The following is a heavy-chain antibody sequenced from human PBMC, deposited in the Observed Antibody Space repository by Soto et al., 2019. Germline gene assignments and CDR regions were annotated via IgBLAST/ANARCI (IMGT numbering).Heavy chain of an antibody. CDR1: GYTFTSYD. Sequence: ASVKVSCKASGYTFTSYDINWVRQATGQGLEWMGWMNPNSGNTGYAQKFQGRVTMTRNTSISTAYMELSSLRSEDTAVYYCARTPTVSWPNYYYYYMDVWGKGTTVTVSS. V-gene: IGHV1-8*01. D-gene: IGHD1-1*01. J-gene: IGHJ6*03. CDR3: ARTPTVSWPNYYYYYMDV. CDR2: MNPNSGNT.